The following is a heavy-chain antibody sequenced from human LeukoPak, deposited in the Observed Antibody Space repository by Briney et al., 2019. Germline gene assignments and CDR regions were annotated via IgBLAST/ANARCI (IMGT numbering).Heavy chain of an antibody. CDR1: GFTFSSYS. J-gene: IGHJ4*02. V-gene: IGHV3-21*01. D-gene: IGHD6-19*01. CDR2: ISSSSSYI. Sequence: PGGSLRLSCAASGFTFSSYSMNWVRQAPGKGLEWVSSISSSSSYIYYADSVKGRFTISRDNAKNSLYLQMNSLRAEDTAVYYCAREGQWLATQYFDYWGQGTLVTVSS. CDR3: AREGQWLATQYFDY.